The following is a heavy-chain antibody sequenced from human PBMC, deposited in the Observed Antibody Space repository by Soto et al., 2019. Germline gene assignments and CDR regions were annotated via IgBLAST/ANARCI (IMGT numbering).Heavy chain of an antibody. Sequence: PGGSLRLSCAASGFPFSXYSMNWVRQAPGKGLEWVSYISSSSSTIYYADSVKGRFTISRDNAKNSLYLQMNSLRDEDTAVYYCARGMYYYDSSGWAYWGQGTLVTVSS. CDR1: GFPFSXYS. V-gene: IGHV3-48*02. J-gene: IGHJ4*02. CDR2: ISSSSSTI. CDR3: ARGMYYYDSSGWAY. D-gene: IGHD3-22*01.